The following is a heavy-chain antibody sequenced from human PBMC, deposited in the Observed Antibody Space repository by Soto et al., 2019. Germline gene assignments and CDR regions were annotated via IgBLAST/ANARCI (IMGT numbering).Heavy chain of an antibody. Sequence: GGSLRLSCAASGFTFSSYSMNWVRQAPGKGLEWVSYISSSSSTIYYADSVKGRFTISRDNAKNSLYLQMNSLRAEDTAVYYCARDLRTMVRGVCFDYWGQGTLVTVSS. CDR1: GFTFSSYS. CDR3: ARDLRTMVRGVCFDY. J-gene: IGHJ4*02. CDR2: ISSSSSTI. V-gene: IGHV3-48*01. D-gene: IGHD3-10*01.